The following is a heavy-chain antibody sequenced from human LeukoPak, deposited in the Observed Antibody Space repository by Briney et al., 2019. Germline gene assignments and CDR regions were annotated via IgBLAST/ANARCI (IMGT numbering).Heavy chain of an antibody. V-gene: IGHV4-59*01. CDR2: IYYSGST. CDR3: ARETSQKGAHYMDV. J-gene: IGHJ6*03. Sequence: PSETLSLTCTVSGGSISNYHWSWIRQPPGKGLEWIGYIYYSGSTNYNPSLKSRVTISVDTSKNQFSLKLSSVTAADTAVYYCARETSQKGAHYMDVWGKGTTVTISS. CDR1: GGSISNYH. D-gene: IGHD3-16*01.